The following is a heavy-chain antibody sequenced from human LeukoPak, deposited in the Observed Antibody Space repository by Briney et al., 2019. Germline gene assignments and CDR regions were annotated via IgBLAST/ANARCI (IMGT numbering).Heavy chain of an antibody. Sequence: GGSLRLSCAASGFTFSSYAMSWVRQAPGKGLEWVSAISGSGGSTYYAVSVKGRFTISRDNSKNTLYLQMNTLRADDTAVYYCAKEGGAYYYGSGSYYFVYWGQGTLVTVSS. CDR3: AKEGGAYYYGSGSYYFVY. CDR2: ISGSGGST. D-gene: IGHD3-10*01. J-gene: IGHJ4*02. V-gene: IGHV3-23*01. CDR1: GFTFSSYA.